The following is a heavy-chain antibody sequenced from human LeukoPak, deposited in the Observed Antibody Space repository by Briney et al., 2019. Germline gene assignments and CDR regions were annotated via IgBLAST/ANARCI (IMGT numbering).Heavy chain of an antibody. D-gene: IGHD3-22*01. CDR2: IYSGGNT. Sequence: HSRGSLRLSCAASGFIVSSTYMNWVRQAPEKGLEWVSVIYSGGNTDYANSVKGRFTISRDTDKNTLSLQMNSLKVEDTAVYHCVRGDIYSSGLYLDYWGQGILVTVSS. CDR1: GFIVSSTY. J-gene: IGHJ4*02. CDR3: VRGDIYSSGLYLDY. V-gene: IGHV3-53*01.